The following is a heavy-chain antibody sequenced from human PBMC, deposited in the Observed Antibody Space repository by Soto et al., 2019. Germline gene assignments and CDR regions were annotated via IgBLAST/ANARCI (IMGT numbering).Heavy chain of an antibody. Sequence: QVRLVESGGGVVQPGSYLRLSCAASGFTFISHGMHWVRQAPGKGLEWVAFISYDGRDQYYPDSVKGRFTISRDNSKKNVFLQMTSLRPEDTGVYYCAKDQGRIYNPFDYWGQGTLVTVSS. CDR1: GFTFISHG. CDR3: AKDQGRIYNPFDY. V-gene: IGHV3-30*18. J-gene: IGHJ4*02. D-gene: IGHD1-1*01. CDR2: ISYDGRDQ.